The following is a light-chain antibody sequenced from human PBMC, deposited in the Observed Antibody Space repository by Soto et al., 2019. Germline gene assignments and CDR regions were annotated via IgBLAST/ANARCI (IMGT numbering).Light chain of an antibody. CDR3: HQCYTSPRT. J-gene: IGKJ1*01. Sequence: DIVLTQSPGTLSLSPGEGATLSCKASQSLSTGYLGWYQQKRGQAPRILIYAASSGAPGIPDRFSGSGSGTDFSLTLSSLEPEDFALYYCHQCYTSPRTFGQGTKVDIK. CDR1: QSLSTGY. CDR2: AAS. V-gene: IGKV3-20*01.